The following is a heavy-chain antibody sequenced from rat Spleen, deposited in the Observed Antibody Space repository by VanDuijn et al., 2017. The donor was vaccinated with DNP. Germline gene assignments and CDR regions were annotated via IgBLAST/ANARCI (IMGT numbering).Heavy chain of an antibody. CDR1: GFTFSNYY. D-gene: IGHD1-11*01. CDR2: ISPGGGNI. J-gene: IGHJ2*01. V-gene: IGHV5S11*01. Sequence: EVQLVESGGDSVQPGRSMKLSCAASGFTFSNYYMAWVRQAPAKGLEWVAAISPGGGNIYYRDSVKARFTISRDNAKSTLYLQMDSLRSEETATYYCAKAGGYSPWYFDYWGQGVMVTVSS. CDR3: AKAGGYSPWYFDY.